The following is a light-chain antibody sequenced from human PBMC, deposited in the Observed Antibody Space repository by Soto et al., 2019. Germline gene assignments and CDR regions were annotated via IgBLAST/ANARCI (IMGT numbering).Light chain of an antibody. CDR1: QTVTSNY. CDR2: GAS. J-gene: IGKJ1*01. CDR3: QQYVSSPMT. V-gene: IGKV3-20*01. Sequence: EIVLTQSPGTLSLSPGERATLSCMASQTVTSNYLAWYQQRPGQAPRLLIYGASTRAAGIPDRFSGSGSGTDFTLTISRLESEDFAVYYCQQYVSSPMTFGQGTKVEIK.